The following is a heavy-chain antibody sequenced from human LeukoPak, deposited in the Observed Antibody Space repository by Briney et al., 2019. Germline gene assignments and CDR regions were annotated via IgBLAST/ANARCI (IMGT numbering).Heavy chain of an antibody. CDR1: GYTFTGYY. J-gene: IGHJ4*02. Sequence: ASVKVSCKASGYTFTGYYMHWVRQAPGQGLEWMGWINPNSGGTNYAQKFQGWVTMTRDTSISTAYMELSRLRSDDTAVYYCARTFGYSSSWYDYWGQGTLVTVSS. CDR2: INPNSGGT. V-gene: IGHV1-2*04. CDR3: ARTFGYSSSWYDY. D-gene: IGHD6-13*01.